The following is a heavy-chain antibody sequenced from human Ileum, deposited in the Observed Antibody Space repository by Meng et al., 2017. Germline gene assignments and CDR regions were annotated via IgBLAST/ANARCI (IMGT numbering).Heavy chain of an antibody. V-gene: IGHV4-39*01. Sequence: QVQLQESGPGLVKVSQTLSLTCTVSGGSIGSAAYYWTWIRQHPAKGLEWIGSIYSSGSTYYNPSLKSRVTTSVDTSKNQFSLKLSSVTAADTAVYYCVRRAGLRQAFDYWGQGTLVTVSS. J-gene: IGHJ4*02. CDR2: IYSSGST. CDR1: GGSIGSAAYY. CDR3: VRRAGLRQAFDY. D-gene: IGHD4-17*01.